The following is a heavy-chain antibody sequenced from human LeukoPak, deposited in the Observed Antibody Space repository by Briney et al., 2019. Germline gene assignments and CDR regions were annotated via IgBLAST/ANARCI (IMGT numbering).Heavy chain of an antibody. CDR1: GGSISSYY. J-gene: IGHJ4*02. CDR2: IYTSGST. Sequence: PSETLSLTCTVSGGSISSYYWSWSRQPAGKGLEWIGRIYTSGSTNYNPSLKSRVTMSVDTSKNQFSLKLSSVTAADTAVYYCAKLYSSSSRGGYYWGQGTLVTVSS. CDR3: AKLYSSSSRGGYY. V-gene: IGHV4-4*07. D-gene: IGHD6-13*01.